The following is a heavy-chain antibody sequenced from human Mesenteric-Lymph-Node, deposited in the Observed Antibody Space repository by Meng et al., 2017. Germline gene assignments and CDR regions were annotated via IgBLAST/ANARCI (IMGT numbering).Heavy chain of an antibody. CDR3: AKNVASGSYGPFEN. CDR2: FSGNGGTT. CDR1: GFTFSSFG. V-gene: IGHV3-23*01. Sequence: GGSLRLSCAASGFTFSSFGMAWVRQAPGKGLEWVSSFSGNGGTTYYANSVKGRFTMSRDDSKNTVHLQMSSLRAEDTAIYYCAKNVASGSYGPFENWGQGTLVTVSS. J-gene: IGHJ4*02. D-gene: IGHD3-10*01.